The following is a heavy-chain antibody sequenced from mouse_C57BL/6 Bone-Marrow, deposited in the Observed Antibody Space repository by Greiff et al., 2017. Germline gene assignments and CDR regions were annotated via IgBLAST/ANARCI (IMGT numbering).Heavy chain of an antibody. V-gene: IGHV1-20*01. D-gene: IGHD2-1*01. CDR3: AIYYGNYNAMDY. J-gene: IGHJ4*01. CDR2: INPYNGDT. CDR1: GYSFTGYF. Sequence: EVKLVESGPELVKPGDSVKISCKASGYSFTGYFMNWVMQSHGKSLEWIGRINPYNGDTFYNQKFKGKATLTVDKSSSTAHMELRSLTSEDSAVYYCAIYYGNYNAMDYWGQGTSVTVSS.